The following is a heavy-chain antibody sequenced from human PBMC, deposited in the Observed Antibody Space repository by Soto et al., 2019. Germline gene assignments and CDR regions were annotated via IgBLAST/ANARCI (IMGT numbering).Heavy chain of an antibody. D-gene: IGHD6-6*01. CDR1: GGSISSYY. CDR2: IYYSGST. CDR3: ARLLAARRYYYYYGMDV. J-gene: IGHJ6*02. Sequence: ASETLSLTCTVSGGSISSYYWSWIRQPPGKGLEWIGYIYYSGSTNYNPSLKSRVTISVDTSKNQFSLKLSSVTAADTAVYYCARLLAARRYYYYYGMDVWGQGTTVTVSS. V-gene: IGHV4-59*01.